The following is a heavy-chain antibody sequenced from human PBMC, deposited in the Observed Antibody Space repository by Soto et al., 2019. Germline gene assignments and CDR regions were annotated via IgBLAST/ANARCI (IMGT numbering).Heavy chain of an antibody. D-gene: IGHD2-2*01. CDR2: ISGSGGST. J-gene: IGHJ3*02. V-gene: IGHV3-23*01. CDR1: GFTFSSYA. CDR3: AKVIPGVSSCYLEGCGDAFDI. Sequence: GGSLRLSCAASGFTFSSYAMSWVRQAPGKGLEWVSAISGSGGSTYYADSVKGRFTISRDNSKNTLYLQMNSLRAEDTAVYYCAKVIPGVSSCYLEGCGDAFDIWGQGTMVTVSS.